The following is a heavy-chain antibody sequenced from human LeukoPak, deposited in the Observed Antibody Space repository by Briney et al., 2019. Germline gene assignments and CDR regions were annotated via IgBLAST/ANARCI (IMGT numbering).Heavy chain of an antibody. CDR1: GFTFSSYA. D-gene: IGHD2-2*01. J-gene: IGHJ6*02. CDR3: AKDHATRSSATGYYYYGMDV. V-gene: IGHV3-23*01. CDR2: ISGSGGST. Sequence: GGSLRLSCAASGFTFSSYAMSWVRQAPGKGLEWVSAISGSGGSTYYADSVKGRFTISRDNSKNTLYLQMNSLRAEDTAVYYCAKDHATRSSATGYYYYGMDVWGQGTTVTVSS.